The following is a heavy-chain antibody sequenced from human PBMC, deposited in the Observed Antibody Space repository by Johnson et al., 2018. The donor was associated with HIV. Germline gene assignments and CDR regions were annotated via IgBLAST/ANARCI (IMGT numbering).Heavy chain of an antibody. D-gene: IGHD2-15*01. Sequence: QVQLVESGGGVVQSGRSLRLSCAASGFTFSSYGMHWVRQAPAKGLEWVSVIYSGGDTVLYTDSVKGRFTISRDNAKNSLYLQMNSLRAEDTAVYYCATDIVVVLAVTGTGAAFDIWGQGTMVTVSS. V-gene: IGHV3-NL1*01. CDR1: GFTFSSYG. J-gene: IGHJ3*02. CDR2: IYSGGDTV. CDR3: ATDIVVVLAVTGTGAAFDI.